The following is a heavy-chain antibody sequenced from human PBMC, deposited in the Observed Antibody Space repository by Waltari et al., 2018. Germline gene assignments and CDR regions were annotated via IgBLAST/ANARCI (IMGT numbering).Heavy chain of an antibody. Sequence: QVQLQESGPGLVKPSETLSLTCPVSGGSISSYYWSWIRQPPGKGLEWIGYIYYSGSTNYNPSLKSRVTISVDTSKNQFSLKLSSVTAADTAVYYCARGRYYDSSGYFILDYWGQGTLVTVSS. V-gene: IGHV4-59*01. CDR1: GGSISSYY. CDR3: ARGRYYDSSGYFILDY. CDR2: IYYSGST. D-gene: IGHD3-22*01. J-gene: IGHJ4*02.